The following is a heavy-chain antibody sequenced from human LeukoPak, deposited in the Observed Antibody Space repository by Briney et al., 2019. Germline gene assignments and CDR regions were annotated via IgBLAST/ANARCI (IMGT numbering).Heavy chain of an antibody. Sequence: SETLSLTCTVSGGSISSYYWSWIRQPPGKGLEWIGYIYYSGSTNYNPSLKSRVTMSVDTSKNQFSLKLSSVTAADTAVYYCARGPYDFWSGYRKYYFDYWGQGTLVTVSS. CDR3: ARGPYDFWSGYRKYYFDY. V-gene: IGHV4-59*12. CDR2: IYYSGST. CDR1: GGSISSYY. D-gene: IGHD3-3*01. J-gene: IGHJ4*02.